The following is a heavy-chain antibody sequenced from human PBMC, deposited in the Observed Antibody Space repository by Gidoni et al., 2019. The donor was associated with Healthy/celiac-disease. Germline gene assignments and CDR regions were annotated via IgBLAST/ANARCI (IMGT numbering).Heavy chain of an antibody. CDR2: ISGSGGST. CDR1: GFTLSSYA. J-gene: IGHJ4*02. V-gene: IGHV3-23*01. Sequence: EVQLLESGGGLVQPGGSLRLSWAASGFTLSSYAMSWVRQAPGKGLEWVSAISGSGGSTYYADSVKGRFTISRDNSKNTLYLQMNSLRAEDTAVYYCAKEIASGYSYGPFDYWGQGTLVTVSS. CDR3: AKEIASGYSYGPFDY. D-gene: IGHD5-18*01.